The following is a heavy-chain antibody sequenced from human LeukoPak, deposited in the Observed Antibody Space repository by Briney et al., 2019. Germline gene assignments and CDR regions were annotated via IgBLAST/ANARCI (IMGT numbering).Heavy chain of an antibody. V-gene: IGHV3-74*01. D-gene: IGHD3-10*01. CDR2: ICGDGTTT. J-gene: IGHJ4*02. Sequence: GGSLCLSCAASGFTFSSSCLYWIRQVPGEGLVWVSRICGDGTTTTYADSVKGRFTISRDNAKNTLYLQMNSLRAEDRAVYYCARGGSPFYWGQGSLVTVSS. CDR3: ARGGSPFY. CDR1: GFTFSSSC.